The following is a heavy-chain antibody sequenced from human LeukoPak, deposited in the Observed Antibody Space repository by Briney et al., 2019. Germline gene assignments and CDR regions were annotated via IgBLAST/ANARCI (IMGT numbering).Heavy chain of an antibody. CDR2: IYPGDSDT. V-gene: IGHV5-51*01. CDR1: GYSFTSYW. Sequence: SGESLKISCKGSGYSFTSYWIGWVRQMPGKGLEWMGIIYPGDSDTRYSPSFQGQVTISADKSISTAYLQWSSLKASDTAMYHCARHRRGGSYPRGDAFDIWGQGTMVTVSS. D-gene: IGHD1-26*01. J-gene: IGHJ3*02. CDR3: ARHRRGGSYPRGDAFDI.